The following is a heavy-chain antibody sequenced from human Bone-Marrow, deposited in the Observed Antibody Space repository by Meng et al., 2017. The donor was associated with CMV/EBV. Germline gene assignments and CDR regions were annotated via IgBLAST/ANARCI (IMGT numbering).Heavy chain of an antibody. V-gene: IGHV1-2*02. CDR3: ARVPSSGYYGSLGY. CDR1: GYTFTGYY. CDR2: INPNSGGT. Sequence: ASVKVSCKASGYTFTGYYMHWVRQAPGQGLEWMGWINPNSGGTNYAQKCQGRVTMTRDTSISTAYMELSRLRSDDTAMYYCARVPSSGYYGSLGYWGQGRLVTVSS. J-gene: IGHJ4*02. D-gene: IGHD3-22*01.